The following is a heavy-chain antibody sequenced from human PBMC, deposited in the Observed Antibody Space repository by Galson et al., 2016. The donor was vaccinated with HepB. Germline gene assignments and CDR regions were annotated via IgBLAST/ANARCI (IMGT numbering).Heavy chain of an antibody. CDR2: IHWGDDK. D-gene: IGHD3-10*01. Sequence: PALVKPPQTLTLTCTFSGFSLSTGGVGVGWIRQPPGKALEWLALIHWGDDKRYSPSLKNRLTITKDTSENQVVLTMTNMDPVDTATYYCAHSRVYVSGSYWRVPQPKGDISWFDPWGQGTQVTVSS. J-gene: IGHJ5*02. V-gene: IGHV2-5*02. CDR3: AHSRVYVSGSYWRVPQPKGDISWFDP. CDR1: GFSLSTGGVG.